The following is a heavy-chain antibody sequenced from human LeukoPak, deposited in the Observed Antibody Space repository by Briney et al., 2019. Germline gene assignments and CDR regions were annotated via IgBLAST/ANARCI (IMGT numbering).Heavy chain of an antibody. J-gene: IGHJ5*02. Sequence: GGSLRLSCAASGFTFSSYAMHWVRQAPGKGLEWVAVISYDGSNKYYADSVKGRFTISRDNSKNTLYLQMNSLRTEDTAVYHCAKDLYGCGWYNYFDPWGQGALVTVSS. CDR3: AKDLYGCGWYNYFDP. CDR1: GFTFSSYA. D-gene: IGHD6-19*01. V-gene: IGHV3-30-3*01. CDR2: ISYDGSNK.